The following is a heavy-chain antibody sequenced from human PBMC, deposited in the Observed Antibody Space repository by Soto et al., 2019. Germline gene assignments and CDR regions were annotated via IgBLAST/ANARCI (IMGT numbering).Heavy chain of an antibody. CDR2: ISAYNGNT. Sequence: ASVKVSCKASGYTFTSYGISWVRQAPGQGLEWMGWISAYNGNTNYAQKLQGRVTMTTDTSTSTAYMELRSLRSDDTAVYYCARVSLTRPYSYSAMDVRGPATSVTVS. D-gene: IGHD3-9*01. CDR3: ARVSLTRPYSYSAMDV. V-gene: IGHV1-18*01. J-gene: IGHJ6*02. CDR1: GYTFTSYG.